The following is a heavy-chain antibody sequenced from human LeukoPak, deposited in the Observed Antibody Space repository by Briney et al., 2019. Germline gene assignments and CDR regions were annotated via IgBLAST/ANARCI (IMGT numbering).Heavy chain of an antibody. V-gene: IGHV4-34*01. Sequence: SETLSLTCAVYGGSFSGYYWSWIRQAPGKGLEWIGEINHSGTTNFNPSLMSRVTISMDTSEAQVSLRLNSVTAADTAVYYCAREHPHRHSSGWYALDYWGPGTLVTVSS. J-gene: IGHJ4*02. CDR2: INHSGTT. D-gene: IGHD6-19*01. CDR1: GGSFSGYY. CDR3: AREHPHRHSSGWYALDY.